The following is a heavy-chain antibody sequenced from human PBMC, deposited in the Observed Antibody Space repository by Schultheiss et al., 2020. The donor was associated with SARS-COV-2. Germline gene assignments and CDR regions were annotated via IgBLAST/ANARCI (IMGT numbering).Heavy chain of an antibody. J-gene: IGHJ4*02. Sequence: GGSLRLSCAASGFTFSSYTMNWVRQAPGKGLEWVSSISGSGGYTYYTDSVMGRFTISRDNSKNTLYLQMNSLRAEDTAVYYCAKVGGPPSITMIVVDPGSYFDYWGQGTLVTVSS. V-gene: IGHV3-23*01. CDR3: AKVGGPPSITMIVVDPGSYFDY. D-gene: IGHD3-22*01. CDR1: GFTFSSYT. CDR2: ISGSGGYT.